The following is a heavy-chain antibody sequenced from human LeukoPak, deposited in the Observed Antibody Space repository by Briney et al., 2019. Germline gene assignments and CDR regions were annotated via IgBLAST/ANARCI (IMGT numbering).Heavy chain of an antibody. D-gene: IGHD6-13*01. CDR1: GFTFSTYW. V-gene: IGHV3-74*01. CDR3: VREGGTSSWYFRGFDY. Sequence: GGSLRLSCAAAGFTFSTYWMHWVRHVPGKGLGWVSRINPDGSSTHYADSVRGRFTISRDNAKNRLYVQMNTLRAEDTAMYYCVREGGTSSWYFRGFDYWGQGTLVTVSS. CDR2: INPDGSST. J-gene: IGHJ4*02.